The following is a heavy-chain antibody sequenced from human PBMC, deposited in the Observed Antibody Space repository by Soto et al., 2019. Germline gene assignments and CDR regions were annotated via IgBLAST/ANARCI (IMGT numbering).Heavy chain of an antibody. V-gene: IGHV4-4*02. CDR3: AVPGAGDFDY. CDR2: VYHSGST. D-gene: IGHD6-13*01. CDR1: GASISTNNW. Sequence: SETLSLTCAVSGASISTNNWWSWVRQPPGKELEGIGEVYHSGSTNCNPSLKSRVTISIDKSKNQFSLRLTSMTAADTAVYYCAVPGAGDFDYWSQGTLVTLSS. J-gene: IGHJ4*02.